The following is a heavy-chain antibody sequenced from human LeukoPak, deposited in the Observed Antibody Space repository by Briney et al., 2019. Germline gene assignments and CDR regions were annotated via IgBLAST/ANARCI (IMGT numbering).Heavy chain of an antibody. CDR2: IRGSGGST. CDR1: GFTFSSYA. V-gene: IGHV3-23*01. J-gene: IGHJ3*02. Sequence: PGGSLRLSCAASGFTFSSYALSWVRQAPGQGLEWVSAIRGSGGSTYHADSVKGRFTISRDNSKNTLYLQMNSLRAEDTAVYYCAKDLNSGGSYDAFDIWGQGTVVTVSS. D-gene: IGHD2-15*01. CDR3: AKDLNSGGSYDAFDI.